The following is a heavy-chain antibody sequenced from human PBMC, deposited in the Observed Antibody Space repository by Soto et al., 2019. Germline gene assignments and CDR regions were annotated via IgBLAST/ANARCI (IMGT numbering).Heavy chain of an antibody. D-gene: IGHD4-17*01. CDR3: SHLDLRGFSDYTHGCDV. CDR2: IYWNDEI. J-gene: IGHJ6*04. Sequence: QVTVKESGPTLANPTQTLTLTCSFTGFSLSSSGAGVGWFRQSPGKALEWLALIYWNDEIRYSPSLASRLTITKDTSKDQVVLTLTNLGPEDTATYYCSHLDLRGFSDYTHGCDVWVKGTTVTVAS. CDR1: GFSLSSSGAG. V-gene: IGHV2-5*01.